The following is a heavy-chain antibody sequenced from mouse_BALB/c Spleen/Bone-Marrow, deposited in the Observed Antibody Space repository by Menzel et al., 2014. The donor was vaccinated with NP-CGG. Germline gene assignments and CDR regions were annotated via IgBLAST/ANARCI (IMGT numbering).Heavy chain of an antibody. D-gene: IGHD1-2*01. CDR2: INPSNDTP. CDR3: TRSGYYGYGWYFDV. CDR1: GYTFTNYF. J-gene: IGHJ1*01. Sequence: QVQLKQSGAELVKPGASVKLSCRVSGYTFTNYFVYWVKQRPGQGLEWIGEINPSNDTPNFNEKFKSKATLTVDKSSSTAYMQLSSLTSEDSAVYYCTRSGYYGYGWYFDVWGAGTTVTVSS. V-gene: IGHV1S81*02.